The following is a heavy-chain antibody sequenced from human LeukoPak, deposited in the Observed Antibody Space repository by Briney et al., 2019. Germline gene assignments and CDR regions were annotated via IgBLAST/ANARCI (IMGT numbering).Heavy chain of an antibody. J-gene: IGHJ6*03. V-gene: IGHV3-53*01. CDR3: AKTYFSSRAHYFYYYYMDV. CDR2: IDIGGTT. D-gene: IGHD6-13*01. Sequence: PGGSLRLSCAASGFTVSSNYMSWVRQAPGKGLEWVSFIDIGGTTYYADSVKGRFTISRDNSKNTLYLQMNSLRAEDTAVYYCAKTYFSSRAHYFYYYYMDVWGKGTTVTISS. CDR1: GFTVSSNY.